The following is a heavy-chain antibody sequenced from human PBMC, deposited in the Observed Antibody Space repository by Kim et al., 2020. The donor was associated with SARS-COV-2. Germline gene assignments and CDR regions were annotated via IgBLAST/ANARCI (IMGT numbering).Heavy chain of an antibody. Sequence: YAVSVRSRITINSAASVNQCSLQLNSVTPEDTAVYYCASRSSLPGSFDSWGQGTLVTVSS. V-gene: IGHV6-1*01. D-gene: IGHD1-1*01. J-gene: IGHJ4*02. CDR3: ASRSSLPGSFDS.